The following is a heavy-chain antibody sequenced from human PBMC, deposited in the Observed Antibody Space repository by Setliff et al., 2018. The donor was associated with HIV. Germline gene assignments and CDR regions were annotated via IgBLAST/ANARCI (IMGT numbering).Heavy chain of an antibody. D-gene: IGHD1-26*01. Sequence: PGGSLRLSCAASGFTFSSYGMHWVRQAPGKGLEWVAFIRYDGSEKNYMDSVKGRFTISRDNAKNSLYLQMNSLRVEDTAVYYCATDCAVVGGTGSLDSWGQGTLVTVSS. CDR2: IRYDGSEK. CDR3: ATDCAVVGGTGSLDS. J-gene: IGHJ4*02. CDR1: GFTFSSYG. V-gene: IGHV3-30*02.